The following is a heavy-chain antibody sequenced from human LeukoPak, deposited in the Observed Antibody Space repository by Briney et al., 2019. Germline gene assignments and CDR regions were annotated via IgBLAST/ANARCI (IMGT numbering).Heavy chain of an antibody. V-gene: IGHV4-30-2*01. CDR1: GGSISSGAYS. CDR3: ARDDSSGSFDY. CDR2: IYHSGST. Sequence: SQTLSLTCAVSGGSISSGAYSWSWIRQPPGKGLEWIGYIYHSGSTYYNPSLKSRVTISVDRSKNQFSLNLSSVTAADTAVYYCARDDSSGSFDYWGQGTLVTVSS. J-gene: IGHJ4*02. D-gene: IGHD3-22*01.